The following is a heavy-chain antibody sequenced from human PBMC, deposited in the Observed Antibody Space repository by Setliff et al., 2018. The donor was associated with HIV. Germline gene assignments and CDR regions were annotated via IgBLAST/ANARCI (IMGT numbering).Heavy chain of an antibody. CDR3: ASLSAAAGTAKPPFYYYYYYMDV. CDR2: IYYSGST. CDR1: GGSISSSSYY. J-gene: IGHJ6*03. D-gene: IGHD6-13*01. V-gene: IGHV4-39*07. Sequence: SETLSLTCTVSGGSISSSSYYWGWIRQPPGKGLEWIGSIYYSGSTYYNPSLKSRVTISVDTSKNQFSLKLSSVTAADTAVYYCASLSAAAGTAKPPFYYYYYYMDVWGKGTKVTVSS.